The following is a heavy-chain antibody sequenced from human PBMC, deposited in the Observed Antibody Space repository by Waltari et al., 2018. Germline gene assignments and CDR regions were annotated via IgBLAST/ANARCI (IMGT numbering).Heavy chain of an antibody. V-gene: IGHV1-69*02. D-gene: IGHD5-18*01. CDR1: GGTFSSYN. J-gene: IGHJ5*02. Sequence: QVQLVQSGAEVKKPGSSVKVSCKASGGTFSSYNISWVRQAPGQGLEWMGRIIPILGIANYAQKFQGRVTITADKSTSTAYMELSSLRSEDTAVYYCARSDTAMVNWFDPWGQGTLVTVSS. CDR2: IIPILGIA. CDR3: ARSDTAMVNWFDP.